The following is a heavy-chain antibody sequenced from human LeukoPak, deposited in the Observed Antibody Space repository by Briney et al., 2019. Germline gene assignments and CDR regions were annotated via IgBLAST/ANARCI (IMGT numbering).Heavy chain of an antibody. Sequence: GGSLRLSCAASGFIFSNYEMNWVRQAPGKGLVWVARIKGDGITTNYADPAKGRFTVSRDNAKNTVYLQMNSLRAEDTAVYYCAKDLHEIAADYWGQGTLVTVAS. J-gene: IGHJ4*02. CDR1: GFIFSNYE. V-gene: IGHV3-74*01. D-gene: IGHD2-21*01. CDR2: IKGDGITT. CDR3: AKDLHEIAADY.